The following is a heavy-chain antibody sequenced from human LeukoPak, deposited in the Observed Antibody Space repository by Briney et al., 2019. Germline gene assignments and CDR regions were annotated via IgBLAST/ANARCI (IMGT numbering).Heavy chain of an antibody. CDR3: ATGSVSYFDY. D-gene: IGHD5/OR15-5a*01. V-gene: IGHV4-34*01. CDR1: GGSFSGYY. J-gene: IGHJ4*02. CDR2: INHSGST. Sequence: PSETLSLTCAVYGGSFSGYYWSWLRQPPGKGLEWIGEINHSGSTNYKPSLKSPVTISVDTSKNQISLKVSSVTAADTAVYYCATGSVSYFDYWGQGTLVTVSS.